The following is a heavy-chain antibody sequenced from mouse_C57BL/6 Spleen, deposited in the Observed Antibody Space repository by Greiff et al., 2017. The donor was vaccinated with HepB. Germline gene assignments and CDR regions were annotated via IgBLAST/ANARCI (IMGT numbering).Heavy chain of an antibody. V-gene: IGHV1-54*01. Sequence: QVQLQQSGAELVRPGTSVKVSCKASGYAFTNYLIEWVKQRPGQGLEWIGVINPGSGGTNYNEKFKGKATLTADKSSSTAYMQLSSLTSEDSAVYFCARDGYDERFAYWGQGTLVTVSA. J-gene: IGHJ3*01. CDR1: GYAFTNYL. CDR2: INPGSGGT. D-gene: IGHD2-2*01. CDR3: ARDGYDERFAY.